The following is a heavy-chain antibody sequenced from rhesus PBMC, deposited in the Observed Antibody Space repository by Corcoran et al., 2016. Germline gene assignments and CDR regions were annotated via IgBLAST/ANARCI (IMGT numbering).Heavy chain of an antibody. Sequence: QVQLQESGPGLVKPSETLSLTCAVSGGSISDDYYWSWIRQPPGKGLEWIVFIFVSGGVTNSNPSLKNRVTISIDTSKNQFSLKLSSVTAADTAVYYCASPIAAVRYYFDYWGQGVLVTVSS. V-gene: IGHV4-106*01. J-gene: IGHJ4*01. CDR2: IFVSGGVT. CDR1: GGSISDDYY. D-gene: IGHD6-25*01. CDR3: ASPIAAVRYYFDY.